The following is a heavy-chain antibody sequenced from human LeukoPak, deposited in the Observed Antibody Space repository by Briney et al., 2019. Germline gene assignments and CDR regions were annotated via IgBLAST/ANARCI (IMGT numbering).Heavy chain of an antibody. J-gene: IGHJ6*03. D-gene: IGHD4-17*01. Sequence: GGSLRLSCAASRFTFSSYAMSWVRQAPGKGLEWVSAISGSGGSTYYADSVKGRFTISRDNSKNTLYLQMNSLRAEDTAVYYCAKMGAVTTHYYYYYMDVWGKGTTVTVSS. CDR2: ISGSGGST. CDR1: RFTFSSYA. V-gene: IGHV3-23*01. CDR3: AKMGAVTTHYYYYYMDV.